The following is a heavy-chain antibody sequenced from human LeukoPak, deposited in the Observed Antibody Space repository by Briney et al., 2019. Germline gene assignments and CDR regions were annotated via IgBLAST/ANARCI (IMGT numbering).Heavy chain of an antibody. D-gene: IGHD3-10*01. Sequence: SETLSLTCTVSSGSISSSSYYWGWIRQPPGKGLEWIGSIYYSGSTYYNPSLKSRVTISVDTSKNQFSLKLSSVTAADTAVYYCARQFGDSSGLHPTVDYWGQGTLVTVSS. J-gene: IGHJ4*02. V-gene: IGHV4-39*01. CDR2: IYYSGST. CDR1: SGSISSSSYY. CDR3: ARQFGDSSGLHPTVDY.